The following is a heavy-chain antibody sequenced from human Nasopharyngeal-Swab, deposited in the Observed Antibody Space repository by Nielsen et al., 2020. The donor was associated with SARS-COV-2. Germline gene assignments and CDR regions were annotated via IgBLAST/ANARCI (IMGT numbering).Heavy chain of an antibody. D-gene: IGHD1-26*01. CDR1: GFTFSSYS. CDR2: ISSSSTI. CDR3: ARDPPVGATTVFDY. Sequence: GESLKISCAASGFTFSSYSMNWVRQAPGKGLEWVSYISSSSTIYYADSVKGRFTISRDNAKNSLYLQMNSLRAEDTAVYYCARDPPVGATTVFDYWGQGTLVTVSS. V-gene: IGHV3-48*04. J-gene: IGHJ4*02.